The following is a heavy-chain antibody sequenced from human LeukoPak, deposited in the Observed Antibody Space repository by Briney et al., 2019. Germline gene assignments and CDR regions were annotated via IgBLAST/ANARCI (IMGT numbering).Heavy chain of an antibody. J-gene: IGHJ4*02. Sequence: ASVKVSCKASGYTFTGYYIHWMRQAPGQGLEWMGRINPNSGATNYAQKFQGRVTMTRDTSISTPYMDLSSLTSDDTAVYYCARGRDWNYLYWGQGTLVTVSS. D-gene: IGHD1-7*01. CDR1: GYTFTGYY. V-gene: IGHV1-2*06. CDR2: INPNSGAT. CDR3: ARGRDWNYLY.